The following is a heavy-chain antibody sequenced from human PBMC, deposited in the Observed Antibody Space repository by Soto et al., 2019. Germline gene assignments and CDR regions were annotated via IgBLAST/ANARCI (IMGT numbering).Heavy chain of an antibody. D-gene: IGHD4-17*01. CDR3: AITYGDYTPFHY. CDR2: ISGSGGST. V-gene: IGHV3-23*01. Sequence: GGSLRLSCAASGFTFSSYAMSWVRQAPGKGLEWVSTISGSGGSTYYADSVKGRFTISRDNSKNTLYLQMNSLRAEDTAVHYCAITYGDYTPFHYCGQGTLVTVST. J-gene: IGHJ4*02. CDR1: GFTFSSYA.